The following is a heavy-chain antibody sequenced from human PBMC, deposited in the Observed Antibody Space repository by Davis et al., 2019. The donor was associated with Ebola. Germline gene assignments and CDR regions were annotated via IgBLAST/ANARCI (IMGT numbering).Heavy chain of an antibody. CDR3: ARSSGNVVPWGWFDP. D-gene: IGHD2-21*01. CDR2: ISYDGSNK. J-gene: IGHJ5*02. Sequence: PGGSLRLSCAASGFTFSSYAMHWVRQAPGKGLEWVAVISYDGSNKYYADSVKGRFTISRDNSKNTLYLQMNSLRAEDTAVYYCARSSGNVVPWGWFDPWGQGTLVTVSS. CDR1: GFTFSSYA. V-gene: IGHV3-30-3*01.